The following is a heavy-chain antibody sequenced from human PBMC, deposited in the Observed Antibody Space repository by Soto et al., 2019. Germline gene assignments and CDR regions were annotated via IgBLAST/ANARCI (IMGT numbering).Heavy chain of an antibody. Sequence: XESLKVFWKCSEYSFANQWIGLVLQTPGKGLEWVGIISPDTSRTLYSPSLQGQVTISVDKSISTVYLQWNSLKASDTAMYYCTKRINDASKPSPWLDPWGQGTLVTVSS. CDR1: EYSFANQW. CDR3: TKRINDASKPSPWLDP. D-gene: IGHD1-1*01. CDR2: ISPDTSRT. V-gene: IGHV5-51*01. J-gene: IGHJ5*02.